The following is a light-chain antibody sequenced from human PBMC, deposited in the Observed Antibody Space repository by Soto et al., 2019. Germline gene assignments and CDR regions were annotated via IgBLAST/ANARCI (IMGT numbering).Light chain of an antibody. CDR3: QQRASWPPT. J-gene: IGKJ5*01. CDR1: QSVSTY. V-gene: IGKV3-11*01. Sequence: EIVLTQSPATLSLSPGERATLSCRASQSVSTYLAWYQQKRGQAPRVLIYDASNRANGIPARFSGSGSRTDFTLTISSLEPEDFAVYYCQQRASWPPTFGQGTRLEIK. CDR2: DAS.